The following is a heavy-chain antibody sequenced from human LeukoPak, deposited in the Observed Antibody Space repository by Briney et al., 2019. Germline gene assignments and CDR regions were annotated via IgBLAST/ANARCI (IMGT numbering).Heavy chain of an antibody. CDR1: GGSISSYY. Sequence: SETLSLACTVSGGSISSYYWSWIRQPPGKGLEYIGYIYYSGNTNSNPSLNSRVTISVDTSKNQFSLKLSSVTAADTAVYYCARRGSGASLEYYFDLWGRGTLVTVSS. V-gene: IGHV4-59*08. CDR2: IYYSGNT. CDR3: ARRGSGASLEYYFDL. J-gene: IGHJ2*01. D-gene: IGHD1-14*01.